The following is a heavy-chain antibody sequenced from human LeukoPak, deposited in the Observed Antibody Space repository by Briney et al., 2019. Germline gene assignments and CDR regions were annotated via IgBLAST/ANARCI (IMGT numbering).Heavy chain of an antibody. V-gene: IGHV3-30*04. D-gene: IGHD1-1*01. CDR3: AKEPYNSNEEYFFQY. CDR1: GFTFRDYG. J-gene: IGHJ4*02. CDR2: ISDSGRQT. Sequence: QPGTSLRLSCATSGFTFRDYGIHWVRQAPGKGLEWVALISDSGRQTYFADSVKGRFTISRDNSKNTLYLQMNSLIPEDTARYFCAKEPYNSNEEYFFQYWGQGTLATVSS.